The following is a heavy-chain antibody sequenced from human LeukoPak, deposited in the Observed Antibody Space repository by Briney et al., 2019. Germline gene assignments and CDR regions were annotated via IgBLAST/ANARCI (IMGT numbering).Heavy chain of an antibody. V-gene: IGHV1-18*01. J-gene: IGHJ6*02. D-gene: IGHD6-19*01. Sequence: ASVKVSCKASGYTFTSYGISWVRQAPGQGLEWMGWISAYNGNTNYAQKLQGRVTMTTDTSTSTAYMELRSLRSDDTAVYYCARDTSTGYSSGWYWGGYYYYGMDVWGQGTTVTVSS. CDR1: GYTFTSYG. CDR3: ARDTSTGYSSGWYWGGYYYYGMDV. CDR2: ISAYNGNT.